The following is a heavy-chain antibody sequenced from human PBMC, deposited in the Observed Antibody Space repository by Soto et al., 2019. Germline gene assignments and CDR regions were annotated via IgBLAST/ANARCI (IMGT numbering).Heavy chain of an antibody. CDR3: ARYRHCSGDSCNYYYIMDL. CDR2: INAGNGNT. Sequence: ASVKVSCKASGYTFTSYAIHWVRQAPGQRLEWMGWINAGNGNTKYSQKFQGRVTITRDTSASTAYMDLGSLRSEDTAVYYCARYRHCSGDSCNYYYIMDLWGQGTTVTVSS. CDR1: GYTFTSYA. J-gene: IGHJ6*02. V-gene: IGHV1-3*01. D-gene: IGHD2-15*01.